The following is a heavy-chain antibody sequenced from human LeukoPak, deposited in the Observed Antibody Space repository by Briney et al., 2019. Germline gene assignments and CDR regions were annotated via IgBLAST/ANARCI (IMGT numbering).Heavy chain of an antibody. CDR2: IIPIFDTA. V-gene: IGHV1-69*01. D-gene: IGHD2-15*01. CDR3: ATQSVAAVYSWFDP. J-gene: IGHJ5*02. Sequence: ASGQGLEWMGGIIPIFDTANYAQKFQGRVTITADESTSTAYMELSSLRSEDTAMYYCATQSVAAVYSWFDPWGRGTLVTVSS.